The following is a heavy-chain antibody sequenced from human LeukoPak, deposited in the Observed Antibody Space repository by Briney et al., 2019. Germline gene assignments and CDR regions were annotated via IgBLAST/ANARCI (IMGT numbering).Heavy chain of an antibody. J-gene: IGHJ4*02. CDR1: GYTFTGYY. CDR2: INPNSGGT. D-gene: IGHD3-10*01. CDR3: ARDLWYYGSGSYDYYFDY. Sequence: GASVKVSCKASGYTFTGYYMHWVRQAPGQGLEWMGWINPNSGGTNYAQKFQGRVTMTRDTSISTAYMELSRLRSDDTAVYYCARDLWYYGSGSYDYYFDYWGQGTLVTVSS. V-gene: IGHV1-2*02.